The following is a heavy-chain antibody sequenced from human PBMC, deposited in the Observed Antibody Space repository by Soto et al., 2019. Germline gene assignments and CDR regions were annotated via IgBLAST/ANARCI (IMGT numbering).Heavy chain of an antibody. V-gene: IGHV1-18*01. J-gene: IGHJ6*03. CDR2: ISPNHGKT. Sequence: ASVKVSCKASGGTFSSYTISWVRQAPGQGLEWMGRISPNHGKTNYAQKLQGRVTMTTDTSTSTAYMVLRSLRSVDTAVYYCARADGYSSGWYYMDVWGKGTTVTVSS. D-gene: IGHD6-19*01. CDR1: GGTFSSYT. CDR3: ARADGYSSGWYYMDV.